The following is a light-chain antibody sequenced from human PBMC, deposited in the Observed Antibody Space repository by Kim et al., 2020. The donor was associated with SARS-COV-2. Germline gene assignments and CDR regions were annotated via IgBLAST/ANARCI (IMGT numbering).Light chain of an antibody. CDR2: GKN. CDR3: NSRDSNDNVV. J-gene: IGLJ2*01. V-gene: IGLV3-19*01. CDR1: SHRRYY. Sequence: VAMGKSIRNTGQGDSHRRYYATGYQQQPAQVPILVIYGKNNRPSGIPDRFNGSSSGNTASLTINGTQAGDEADYYCNSRDSNDNVVFGGGTKLTVL.